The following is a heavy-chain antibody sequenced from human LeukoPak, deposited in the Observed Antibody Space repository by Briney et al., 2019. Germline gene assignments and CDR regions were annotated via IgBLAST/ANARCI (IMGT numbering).Heavy chain of an antibody. CDR3: ARDLGGTYAYYYMDV. D-gene: IGHD3-16*01. CDR2: LSGRSSYI. J-gene: IGHJ6*03. V-gene: IGHV3-21*01. CDR1: GFTFSDYN. Sequence: GGSLRLSCTASGFTFSDYNMHWVRQAPGKGLEWVSSLSGRSSYIYYADSLRGRFTLSRDNAKNSLFLQMNTLRAEDTALYYCARDLGGTYAYYYMDVWGKGTTVTVSS.